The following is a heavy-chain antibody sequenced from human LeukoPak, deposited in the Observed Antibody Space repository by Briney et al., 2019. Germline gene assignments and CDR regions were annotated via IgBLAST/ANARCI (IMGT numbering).Heavy chain of an antibody. CDR1: GGSVSNGSYY. Sequence: SETLSLTCTVSGGSVSNGSYYWSWIRQPPGKGLEWIGYIYYSGSTNYNPSLKSRVTISVDTSKNQFSLKLSSVTAADTAVYYCARGSSGWYFVYWGQGTLVTVSS. CDR3: ARGSSGWYFVY. J-gene: IGHJ4*02. CDR2: IYYSGST. V-gene: IGHV4-61*01. D-gene: IGHD6-19*01.